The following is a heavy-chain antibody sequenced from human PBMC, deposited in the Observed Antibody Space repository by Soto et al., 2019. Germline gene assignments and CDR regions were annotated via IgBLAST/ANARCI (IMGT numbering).Heavy chain of an antibody. Sequence: GGSLRLSCAASGFTFSGYAMSWVRQAPGKGLEWVSAISGSGGSTYYADSVKGRFTISRDNSKNTLYLQMNSLRAEDTAVYYCAKGTTVTTIYYYYGMDVWGQGTTVTVSS. D-gene: IGHD4-4*01. CDR1: GFTFSGYA. CDR2: ISGSGGST. V-gene: IGHV3-23*01. J-gene: IGHJ6*02. CDR3: AKGTTVTTIYYYYGMDV.